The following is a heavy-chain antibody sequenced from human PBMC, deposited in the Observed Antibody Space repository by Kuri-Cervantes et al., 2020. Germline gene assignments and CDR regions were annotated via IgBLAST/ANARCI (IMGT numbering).Heavy chain of an antibody. J-gene: IGHJ6*03. CDR2: ISAYNGNT. CDR3: ARGPTSRGQPLGTHYYYYYMDV. Sequence: ASVKVSCKASGYTFTSYGISWVRQAPGQGLEWMGWISAYNGNTNYAQKLQGRVTMTTDTSTTTAYMELSRLRSDDTAVYYCARGPTSRGQPLGTHYYYYYMDVWGKGTTVTVSS. D-gene: IGHD3-10*01. CDR1: GYTFTSYG. V-gene: IGHV1-18*01.